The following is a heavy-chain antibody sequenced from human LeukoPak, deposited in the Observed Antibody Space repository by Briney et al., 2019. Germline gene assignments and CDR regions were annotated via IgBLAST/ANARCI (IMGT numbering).Heavy chain of an antibody. V-gene: IGHV4-31*03. CDR2: IYYSGST. Sequence: SETLSLTCTVSGGSISSGGYSWSWIRQHPGKGLEWIGYIYYSGSTYYNPSLKSRVTISVDTSKNQFSLKLSSVTAADTAVYYCARWRGDRSYGGPKRNWFDPWGQGTLVTVSS. CDR3: ARWRGDRSYGGPKRNWFDP. J-gene: IGHJ5*02. CDR1: GGSISSGGYS. D-gene: IGHD4-23*01.